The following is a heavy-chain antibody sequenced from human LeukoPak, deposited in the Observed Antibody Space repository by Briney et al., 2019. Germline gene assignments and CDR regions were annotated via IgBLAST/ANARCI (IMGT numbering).Heavy chain of an antibody. J-gene: IGHJ3*02. Sequence: GESLKISCKGSGYSFTSYWIGWVRQMPGKGLEWMGIIYPGDSDTRYSPSFQGQVTISADKSISTAYLQWSSLKASDTAMYYCARRPVEMATIAAAFDIWGQGTMVTVSS. V-gene: IGHV5-51*01. D-gene: IGHD5-24*01. CDR3: ARRPVEMATIAAAFDI. CDR2: IYPGDSDT. CDR1: GYSFTSYW.